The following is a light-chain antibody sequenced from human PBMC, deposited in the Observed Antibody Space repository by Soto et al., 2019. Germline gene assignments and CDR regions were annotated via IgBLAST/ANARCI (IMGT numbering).Light chain of an antibody. CDR1: SSDIGGYDY. J-gene: IGLJ2*01. V-gene: IGLV2-14*01. Sequence: QSALTQPASVSGSPGQLITISCTGTSSDIGGYDYVSWYQQHPGKAPKLMTHNVSNRPSGVSNRFSGSKSGNTASLTISGLQAEDEADYYCSSFTSSTTLVFGGGTKLTVL. CDR3: SSFTSSTTLV. CDR2: NVS.